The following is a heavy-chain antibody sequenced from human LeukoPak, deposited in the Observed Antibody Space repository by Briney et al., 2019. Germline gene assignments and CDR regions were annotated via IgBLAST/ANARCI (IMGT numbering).Heavy chain of an antibody. Sequence: GGSLRLSCAASGFTFSSYSVNWVRQAPGKGLEWVSSISSSSSYIYYADSVKGRFTISRDNAKNSLYLQMNSLRAEDTAVYYCARDHGSSWYARPGYFDYWGQGTLVTVSS. CDR3: ARDHGSSWYARPGYFDY. J-gene: IGHJ4*02. D-gene: IGHD6-13*01. CDR1: GFTFSSYS. V-gene: IGHV3-21*01. CDR2: ISSSSSYI.